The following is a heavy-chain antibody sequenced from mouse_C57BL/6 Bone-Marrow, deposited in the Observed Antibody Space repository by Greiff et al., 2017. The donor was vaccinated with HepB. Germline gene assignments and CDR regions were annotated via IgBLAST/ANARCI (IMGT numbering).Heavy chain of an antibody. CDR3: ARGPDGNYGYFDV. CDR1: GYSFTGYY. D-gene: IGHD2-1*01. V-gene: IGHV1-43*01. CDR2: INPSTGGT. J-gene: IGHJ1*03. Sequence: EVQLQQSGPELVKPGASVKISCKASGYSFTGYYMHWVKQSSEKSLEWIGEINPSTGGTSYNQKFKGKATLTVDKSSSTAYMQLKSLTSEDSAVYYCARGPDGNYGYFDVWGTGTTVTVSS.